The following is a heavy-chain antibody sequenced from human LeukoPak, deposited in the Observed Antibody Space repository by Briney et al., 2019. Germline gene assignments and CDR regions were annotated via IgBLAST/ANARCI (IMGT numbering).Heavy chain of an antibody. CDR3: AVLVHYYYYGMDV. CDR2: INSDGSST. CDR1: GFTFSSYW. D-gene: IGHD2-15*01. V-gene: IGHV3-74*01. Sequence: GGSLRLSCAASGFTFSSYWMHWVRQAPGKGLVWVSRINSDGSSTSYADSVKGRFTISRDNAKNTLYLQMNSLRAEDTAVYYCAVLVHYYYYGMDVWGQGTTVTVYS. J-gene: IGHJ6*02.